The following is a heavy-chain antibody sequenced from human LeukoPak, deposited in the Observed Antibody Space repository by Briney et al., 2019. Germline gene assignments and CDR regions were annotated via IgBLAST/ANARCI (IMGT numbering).Heavy chain of an antibody. J-gene: IGHJ3*01. CDR2: ICYDGSNE. V-gene: IGHV3-33*01. D-gene: IGHD3-10*02. CDR1: GVSFSNSG. CDR3: AREISMFVNAFDL. Sequence: GGSLRLSCAASGVSFSNSGMHWVRQAPGKGLEWVAGICYDGSNEYYADAVKGRLTISRDNSKNTLHLQMNSLRVEDTSVYFCAREISMFVNAFDLWGQGTLVTVTS.